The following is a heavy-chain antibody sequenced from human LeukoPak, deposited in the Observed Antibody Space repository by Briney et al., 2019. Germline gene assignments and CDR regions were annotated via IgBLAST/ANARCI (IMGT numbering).Heavy chain of an antibody. D-gene: IGHD3-10*01. CDR1: GGSITNYW. J-gene: IGHJ5*02. CDR2: IYYSGSTT. Sequence: SETLSLTCTVSGGSITNYWWSWIRQPPGRGLEWIGYIYYSGSTTNYNPSLRGRATISVDASKNQFSLRLRSVTAADTAVYYCARVFRFGANWFDPWGQGTLVTVPS. CDR3: ARVFRFGANWFDP. V-gene: IGHV4-59*08.